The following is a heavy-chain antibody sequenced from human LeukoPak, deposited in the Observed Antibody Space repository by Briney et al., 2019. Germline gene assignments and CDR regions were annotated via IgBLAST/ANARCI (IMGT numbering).Heavy chain of an antibody. D-gene: IGHD3-10*01. CDR2: IHTSGST. V-gene: IGHV4-61*09. CDR3: ARTRMVRGVIIEYYFDY. CDR1: GGSISSGSYC. Sequence: SETLSLTCTVSGGSISSGSYCWSWIRQPAGKGLEWIGHIHTSGSTNYNPSLKSRVTISVDTSKNQFSLKLSSVTAADTAVYYCARTRMVRGVIIEYYFDYWGQGTLVTVSS. J-gene: IGHJ4*02.